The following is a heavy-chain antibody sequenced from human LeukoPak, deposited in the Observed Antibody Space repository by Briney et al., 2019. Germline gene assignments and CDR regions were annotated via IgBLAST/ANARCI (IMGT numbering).Heavy chain of an antibody. CDR1: VGSVSRNRSA. CDR3: ARNRSSSCYYIDY. J-gene: IGHJ4*02. D-gene: IGHD2-15*01. V-gene: IGHV6-1*01. CDR2: TYYKPKGYN. Sequence: SQTLSLTCAFSVGSVSRNRSAENWIRQSPSRALECLGRTYYKPKGYNDYSVSVKSRITINPDTSKNQSSLQLNSVPPEDTAVYYCARNRSSSCYYIDYWGQGTLVTVSS.